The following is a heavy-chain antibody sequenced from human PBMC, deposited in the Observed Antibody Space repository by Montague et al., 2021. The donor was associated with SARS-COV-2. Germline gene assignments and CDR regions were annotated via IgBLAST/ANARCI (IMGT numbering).Heavy chain of an antibody. V-gene: IGHV4-39*01. D-gene: IGHD1-1*01. Sequence: SETLSLTCTVPGDSISSSSYNWGWIRQPPGKGLEWIGSVHYSGRPYYNPSLKSRVTIYVDTSKNQLSLKLSSVTAADTAVYYCTRHVHMTWPEPSPGFDYWGQGTRVTVSS. CDR1: GDSISSSSYN. J-gene: IGHJ4*02. CDR2: VHYSGRP. CDR3: TRHVHMTWPEPSPGFDY.